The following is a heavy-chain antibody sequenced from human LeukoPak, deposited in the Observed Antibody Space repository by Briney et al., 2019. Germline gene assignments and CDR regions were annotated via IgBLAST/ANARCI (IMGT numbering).Heavy chain of an antibody. CDR1: GYTFTSFY. V-gene: IGHV1-46*01. J-gene: IGHJ4*02. CDR3: ARGALDSSGYSPWDY. D-gene: IGHD3-22*01. Sequence: ASVKVSCKASGYTFTSFYLHWVRQAPGQGLQWMGIINPSGGSTNYAQRSQGRVTVTRDTSTSTLYMELSSLRSEDTAVYYCARGALDSSGYSPWDYWGQGTLVTVSS. CDR2: INPSGGST.